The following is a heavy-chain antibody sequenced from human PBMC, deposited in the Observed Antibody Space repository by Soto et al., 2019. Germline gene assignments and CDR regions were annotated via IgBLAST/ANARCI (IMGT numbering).Heavy chain of an antibody. V-gene: IGHV3-11*01. Sequence: GGSLRLSCAASGFTFSDYYMSWIRQAPGKGLEWVSYISSSGSTIYYADSVKGRFTISRDNAKNSLYLQMNSLRAEDTAVYYFARDETFYYGSGSYWVPFDYWGQGTLVTVSS. D-gene: IGHD3-10*01. J-gene: IGHJ4*02. CDR1: GFTFSDYY. CDR2: ISSSGSTI. CDR3: ARDETFYYGSGSYWVPFDY.